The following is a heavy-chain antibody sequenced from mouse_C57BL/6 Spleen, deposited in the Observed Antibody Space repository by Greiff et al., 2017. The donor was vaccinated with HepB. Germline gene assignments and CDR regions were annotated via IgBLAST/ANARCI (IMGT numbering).Heavy chain of an antibody. CDR2: INPSTGGT. V-gene: IGHV1-42*01. J-gene: IGHJ3*01. D-gene: IGHD4-1*01. CDR1: GYSFTGYY. CDR3: ARGGLTGDLAWFAY. Sequence: EVKLMESGPELVKPGASVKISCKASGYSFTGYYMNWVKQSPEKSLEWIGEINPSTGGTTYNQKFKAKATLTVDKSSSTAYMQLKSLTSEDSAVYYCARGGLTGDLAWFAYWGQGTLVTVSA.